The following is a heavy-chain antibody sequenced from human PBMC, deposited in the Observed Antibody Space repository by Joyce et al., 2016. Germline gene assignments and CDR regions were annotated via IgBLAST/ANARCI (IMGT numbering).Heavy chain of an antibody. Sequence: QVQVVQSGAEMKKPGASVKVSWKASGYTFIDYYLHWVRQAPGQGLEWMGWIRPKGGGTRFAQKFQGKVTMTRDTSISTAYMELRRLRSDDTAVYYCARPRYDRGWYFDLWGRGTLVTVSS. J-gene: IGHJ2*01. D-gene: IGHD3-10*02. CDR2: IRPKGGGT. CDR1: GYTFIDYY. CDR3: ARPRYDRGWYFDL. V-gene: IGHV1-2*02.